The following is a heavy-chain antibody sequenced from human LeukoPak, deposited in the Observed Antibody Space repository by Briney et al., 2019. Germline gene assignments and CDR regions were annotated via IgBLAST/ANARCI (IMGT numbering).Heavy chain of an antibody. CDR3: AKGKYYDFWSGYYPGY. CDR1: GFTFSNYA. J-gene: IGHJ4*02. D-gene: IGHD3-3*01. Sequence: GGSLRLSCAASGFTFSNYAMSWVRQAPGKGLELVSSISGSGGSTYYADSVKGRFTISRDNSKNTLYLQMNSLRAEDTAVYYCAKGKYYDFWSGYYPGYWGQGTLVTVSS. CDR2: ISGSGGST. V-gene: IGHV3-23*01.